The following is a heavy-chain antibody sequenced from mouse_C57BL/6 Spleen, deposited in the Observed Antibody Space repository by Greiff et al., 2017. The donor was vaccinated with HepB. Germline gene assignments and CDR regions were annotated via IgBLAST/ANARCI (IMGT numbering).Heavy chain of an antibody. V-gene: IGHV1-39*01. D-gene: IGHD2-3*01. Sequence: EVKLMESGPELVKPGASVKISCKASGYSFTDYNMNWVKQSNGKSLEWIGVINPNYGTTSYNQKFKGKATLTVDQSSSTAYMQLNSLTSEDSAVYYCASQALYDGYRYAMDYWGQGTSVTVSS. CDR2: INPNYGTT. J-gene: IGHJ4*01. CDR1: GYSFTDYN. CDR3: ASQALYDGYRYAMDY.